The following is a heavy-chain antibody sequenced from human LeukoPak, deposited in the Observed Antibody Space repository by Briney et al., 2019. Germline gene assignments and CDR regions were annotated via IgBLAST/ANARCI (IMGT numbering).Heavy chain of an antibody. J-gene: IGHJ6*03. CDR3: ARVGYSYGYGAAGYYYYMDV. V-gene: IGHV1-18*01. D-gene: IGHD5-18*01. Sequence: GESLKISCKGSGYTFTSYYMHWVRQAPGQGLEWMGWISAYNGNTNYAQKLQGRVTMTTDTSTSTAYMELRSLRSDDTAVYYCARVGYSYGYGAAGYYYYMDVWGKGTTVTVSS. CDR1: GYTFTSYY. CDR2: ISAYNGNT.